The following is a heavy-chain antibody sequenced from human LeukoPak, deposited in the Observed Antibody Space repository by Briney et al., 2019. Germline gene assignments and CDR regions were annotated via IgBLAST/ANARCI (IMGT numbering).Heavy chain of an antibody. CDR2: FSHTGST. Sequence: TLSLTCAVSGASVSGGGNSWSWIRQPPGKGLEWIGWFSHTGSTYYNPSLKSRVTISVDRSNNQFSLKLRSMTAADTAVYHCAGTGVTFDYWGQGTLVIVSS. CDR1: GASVSGGGNS. J-gene: IGHJ4*02. D-gene: IGHD4-23*01. CDR3: AGTGVTFDY. V-gene: IGHV4-30-2*01.